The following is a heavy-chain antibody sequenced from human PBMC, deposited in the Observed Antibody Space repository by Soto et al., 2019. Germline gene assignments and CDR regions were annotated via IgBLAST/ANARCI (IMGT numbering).Heavy chain of an antibody. J-gene: IGHJ6*03. Sequence: QVQLVQSGAEVKKPGSSVKVSCKASGGTFSSYTISWVRQAPGQGLEWMGRIIPILGIANYAQKFQGRVTITADKSTSTAYMELSSLRSEDTAVYYCASTYYYGSGSQRTDYMEVWGKGTTVTVSS. CDR3: ASTYYYGSGSQRTDYMEV. D-gene: IGHD3-10*01. V-gene: IGHV1-69*02. CDR1: GGTFSSYT. CDR2: IIPILGIA.